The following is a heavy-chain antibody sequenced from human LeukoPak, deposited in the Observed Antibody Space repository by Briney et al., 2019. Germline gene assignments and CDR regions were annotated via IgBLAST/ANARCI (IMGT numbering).Heavy chain of an antibody. Sequence: TGGSLRLSCAASGFTFSSYGMHWVRQAPGKGLEWVAVISYDGSNKYYADSVKGRFTISRDNSKNTLYLQMNSLRAEDTAVYYCASETGGDAFDIWGQGTMVTVSS. J-gene: IGHJ3*02. D-gene: IGHD7-27*01. CDR2: ISYDGSNK. CDR3: ASETGGDAFDI. V-gene: IGHV3-30*03. CDR1: GFTFSSYG.